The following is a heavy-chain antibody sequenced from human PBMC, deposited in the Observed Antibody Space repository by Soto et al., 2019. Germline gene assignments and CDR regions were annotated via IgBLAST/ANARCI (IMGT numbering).Heavy chain of an antibody. CDR2: ISWNSGSI. CDR1: GFTFDDYA. V-gene: IGHV3-9*01. CDR3: AKDQGDGHGSGSFPEYYFDY. D-gene: IGHD3-10*01. Sequence: GGSLRLSCAASGFTFDDYAMHWVRQAPGKGLEWVSGISWNSGSIGYADSVKGRFTISRDNAKNSLYLQMNSLRAEDTALYYCAKDQGDGHGSGSFPEYYFDYWGQGTLVTVSS. J-gene: IGHJ4*02.